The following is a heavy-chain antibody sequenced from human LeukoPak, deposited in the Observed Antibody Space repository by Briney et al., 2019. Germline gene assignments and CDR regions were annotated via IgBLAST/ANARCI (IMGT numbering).Heavy chain of an antibody. CDR3: AKRTKAMVVDY. D-gene: IGHD5-18*01. CDR2: IWYDGSNK. CDR1: GFTFSTHG. V-gene: IGHV3-30*02. Sequence: GGSLRLSCAASGFTFSTHGMHWVRQAPGKGLEWVAFIWYDGSNKYYADSVKGRFTISRDNSKNTLYLQMNSLRTEDTAVCYCAKRTKAMVVDYWGQGTLVTVSS. J-gene: IGHJ4*02.